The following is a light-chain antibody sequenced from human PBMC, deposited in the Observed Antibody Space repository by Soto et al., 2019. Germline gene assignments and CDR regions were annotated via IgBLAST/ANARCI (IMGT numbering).Light chain of an antibody. Sequence: IVLTQSPGTLSLSPGERATLSCRASQSVSSSYLAWYQQKPGQAPRLLIYGASSRATDIPDRFSGSGSGTDFTLTISRLEPEDFAVYYCQQYGSTFGGGTKVDIK. CDR3: QQYGST. CDR2: GAS. CDR1: QSVSSSY. V-gene: IGKV3-20*01. J-gene: IGKJ4*01.